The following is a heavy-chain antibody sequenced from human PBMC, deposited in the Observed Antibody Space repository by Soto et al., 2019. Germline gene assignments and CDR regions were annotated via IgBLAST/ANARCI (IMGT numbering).Heavy chain of an antibody. Sequence: GASVKVSCKVSGYALTELSMHWVRQAPGKGLEWMGGFDPEDGETIYAQKFQGRVTMTEDTSTDTAYMELSSLRSDDTAVYYCAGIRQWQVKEAFDIWGQGTMVTVSS. D-gene: IGHD6-19*01. V-gene: IGHV1-24*01. CDR1: GYALTELS. CDR2: FDPEDGET. J-gene: IGHJ3*02. CDR3: AGIRQWQVKEAFDI.